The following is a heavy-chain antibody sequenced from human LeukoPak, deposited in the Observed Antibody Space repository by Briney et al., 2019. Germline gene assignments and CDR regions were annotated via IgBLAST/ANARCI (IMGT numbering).Heavy chain of an antibody. CDR1: GGSISSSSYY. D-gene: IGHD6-13*01. CDR3: AREGLLLEGAATGTDAFDI. V-gene: IGHV4-39*07. CDR2: IYYSGRT. J-gene: IGHJ3*02. Sequence: SETLSLTCTVSGGSISSSSYYWGWIRQPPGKGLEWIGSIYYSGRTYYNQSLKSRITISIDTSKNQFSLKLSAVTAADTAEYYCAREGLLLEGAATGTDAFDIWGQGTMVTVSS.